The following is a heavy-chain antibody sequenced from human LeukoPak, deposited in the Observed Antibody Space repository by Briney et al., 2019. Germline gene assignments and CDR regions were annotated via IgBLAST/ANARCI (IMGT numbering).Heavy chain of an antibody. CDR3: ARAGEYGSGSYPDFDY. V-gene: IGHV4-34*01. CDR2: INHSGST. J-gene: IGHJ4*02. D-gene: IGHD3-10*01. Sequence: PSETLSLTCAVYGVSFSGYYWTWIRQPPGKGLEWIGEINHSGSTNYIPSLKSRVTISVDTSKNQFSLKLSSVTAADTAVYYCARAGEYGSGSYPDFDYWGQGTLVTVSS. CDR1: GVSFSGYY.